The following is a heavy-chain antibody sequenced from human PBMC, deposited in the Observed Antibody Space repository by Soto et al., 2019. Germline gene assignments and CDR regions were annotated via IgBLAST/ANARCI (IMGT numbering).Heavy chain of an antibody. CDR1: GGSISSSSYY. CDR2: IYYSGNT. Sequence: PSETLSLTCTVSGGSISSSSYYWGWIRLPPGKGLEWIGTIYYSGNTYYNPSLKSRVTISVDKSKNQFSLKLSSVTAADTAVYYCARVSGSYYYGMDVWGQGTTVTVSS. CDR3: ARVSGSYYYGMDV. J-gene: IGHJ6*02. D-gene: IGHD1-26*01. V-gene: IGHV4-39*07.